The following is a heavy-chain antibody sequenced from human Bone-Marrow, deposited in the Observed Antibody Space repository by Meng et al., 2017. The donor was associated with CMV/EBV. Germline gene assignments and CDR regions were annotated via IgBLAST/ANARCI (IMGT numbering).Heavy chain of an antibody. V-gene: IGHV4-39*01. CDR3: ARISSSDYDFWSGYYIGAYYYYGMDV. CDR2: IYYSGST. D-gene: IGHD3-3*01. CDR1: GGSISSSSYY. Sequence: SETLSLTCTVPGGSISSSSYYWGWIRQPPGKGLEWIGSIYYSGSTYYNPSLKSRVTISVDTSKNQFSLKLSSVTAADTAVYYCARISSSDYDFWSGYYIGAYYYYGMDVWGQGNTVTVSS. J-gene: IGHJ6*02.